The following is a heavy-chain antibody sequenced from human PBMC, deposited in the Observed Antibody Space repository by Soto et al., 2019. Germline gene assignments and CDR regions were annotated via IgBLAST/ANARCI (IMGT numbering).Heavy chain of an antibody. CDR1: GFTFSSYG. CDR2: ISYDGSNK. CDR3: AKGNTGYGDRTEVY. V-gene: IGHV3-30*18. Sequence: GGSLRLSCAASGFTFSSYGMHWVRQAPGKGLEWVAVISYDGSNKYYADSVKGRFTISRDNSKNTLYLQMNSLRAEDTAVYYCAKGNTGYGDRTEVYWGQGTLVTVSS. J-gene: IGHJ4*02. D-gene: IGHD4-17*01.